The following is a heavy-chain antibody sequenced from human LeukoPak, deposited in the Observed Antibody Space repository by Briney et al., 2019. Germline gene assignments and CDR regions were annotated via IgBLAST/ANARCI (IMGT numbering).Heavy chain of an antibody. CDR2: INPNSGGT. V-gene: IGHV1-2*02. CDR1: GYTFTGYY. CDR3: ARDLQYYDILTGLNWFDP. Sequence: VASVKVSCKASGYTFTGYYMHWVRQAPGQGLEWMGWINPNSGGTNYAQKFQGRVTMTRDTSISTAYMGLSRLRSDDTAVYYCARDLQYYDILTGLNWFDPWGQGTLVTVSS. D-gene: IGHD3-9*01. J-gene: IGHJ5*02.